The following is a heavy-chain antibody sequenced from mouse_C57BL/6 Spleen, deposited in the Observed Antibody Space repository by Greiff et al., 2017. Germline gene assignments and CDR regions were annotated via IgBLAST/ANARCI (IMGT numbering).Heavy chain of an antibody. CDR1: GYTFTDYE. J-gene: IGHJ3*01. V-gene: IGHV1-15*01. D-gene: IGHD3-1*01. CDR2: IDPETGGT. CDR3: TKWVGRFAY. Sequence: QVQLKQSGAELVRPGASVTLSCKASGYTFTDYEMHWVKQTPVHGLEWIGAIDPETGGTAYNQKFKGKAILTADKASSTAYMEHRSLTSEDSAVYYCTKWVGRFAYWGQGTLVTVSA.